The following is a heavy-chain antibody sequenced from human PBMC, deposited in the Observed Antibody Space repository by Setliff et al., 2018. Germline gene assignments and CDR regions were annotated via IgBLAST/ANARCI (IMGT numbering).Heavy chain of an antibody. CDR1: GDSISTYY. V-gene: IGHV4-4*07. J-gene: IGHJ6*03. Sequence: SETLSLTCTVSGDSISTYYWSWIRRPAGKGLEWIGRIYTTWSTNYNPSLKSRVTISLDTSKNQFSLSLSSVTAADTAVYYCARLSGFLYIDVWGKGTTVTVSS. D-gene: IGHD3-3*01. CDR2: IYTTWST. CDR3: ARLSGFLYIDV.